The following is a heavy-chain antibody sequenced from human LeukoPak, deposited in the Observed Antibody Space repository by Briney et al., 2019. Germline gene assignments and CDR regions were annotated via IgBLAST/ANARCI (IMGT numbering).Heavy chain of an antibody. D-gene: IGHD3-22*01. CDR3: ARSAYFYDSSGPINLFDY. CDR2: IYYSGNT. V-gene: IGHV4-59*02. J-gene: IGHJ4*02. CDR1: GGSVRSYY. Sequence: SETLSLACTVSGGSVRSYYWSWVGQPPGKGLERIGNIYYSGNTNYNPSLKSRVTISVDPSKNQFSLKLNSVTVADTAVYYCARSAYFYDSSGPINLFDYWGQGTLVTVSS.